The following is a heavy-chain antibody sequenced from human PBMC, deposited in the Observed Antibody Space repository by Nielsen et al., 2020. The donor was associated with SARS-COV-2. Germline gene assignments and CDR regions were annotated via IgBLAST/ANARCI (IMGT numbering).Heavy chain of an antibody. CDR2: ISPSGSTI. Sequence: GGSLRLSCAASGFTFSSYEMNWVRQAPGKGLEWLSYISPSGSTIYYADSVKGRFTNSRDNAKNSLYLQMNSLRAEDTAVYYCARDAGYSGYGNFDYWGQGTLVTVSS. V-gene: IGHV3-48*03. CDR3: ARDAGYSGYGNFDY. D-gene: IGHD5-12*01. CDR1: GFTFSSYE. J-gene: IGHJ4*02.